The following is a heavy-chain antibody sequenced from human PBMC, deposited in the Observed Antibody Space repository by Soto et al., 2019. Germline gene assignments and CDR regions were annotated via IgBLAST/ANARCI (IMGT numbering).Heavy chain of an antibody. CDR2: ISASSYYI. Sequence: LRLSCAASGFTFSSYSMNWVRQAPGKGLEWVSSISASSYYIYYTDSVKGRFTISRDNAKKSLYLQMNSLRAEDTAVYFCARYWGSNANFDYWGQGTLVTVSS. J-gene: IGHJ4*02. D-gene: IGHD7-27*01. CDR3: ARYWGSNANFDY. V-gene: IGHV3-21*01. CDR1: GFTFSSYS.